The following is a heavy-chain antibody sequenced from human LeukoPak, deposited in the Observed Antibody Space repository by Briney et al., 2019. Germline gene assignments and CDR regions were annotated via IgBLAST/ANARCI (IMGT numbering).Heavy chain of an antibody. D-gene: IGHD2-21*02. CDR3: ARADPTSLYCGGDCYNPDLDY. J-gene: IGHJ4*02. CDR1: GFTFSSYS. V-gene: IGHV3-21*01. Sequence: PGGSLRLSCAASGFTFSSYSMNWVRQAPGKGLEWVSSISSSRSYIYYADSVKGRFTISRDNAKNSLYLQMNSLRAEDTAVYYCARADPTSLYCGGDCYNPDLDYWGQGTLVTVSS. CDR2: ISSSRSYI.